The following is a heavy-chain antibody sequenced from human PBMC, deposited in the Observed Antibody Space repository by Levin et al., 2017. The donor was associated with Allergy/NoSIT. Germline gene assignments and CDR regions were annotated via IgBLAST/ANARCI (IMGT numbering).Heavy chain of an antibody. CDR1: GYTFTAYY. CDR3: ARDLTLTTVTIGY. J-gene: IGHJ4*02. V-gene: IGHV1-2*02. D-gene: IGHD4-11*01. CDR2: INPNNGGT. Sequence: ASVKVSCKASGYTFTAYYIHWVRQAPGQGLEWMGWINPNNGGTNSPQKVQGRVTMTRDTSITTAYIELTSLTSDDTAVYYCARDLTLTTVTIGYWGQGTLVSVSS.